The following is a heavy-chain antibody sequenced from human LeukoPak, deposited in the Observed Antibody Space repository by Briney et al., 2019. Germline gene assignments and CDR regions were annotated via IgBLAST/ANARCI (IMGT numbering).Heavy chain of an antibody. CDR2: INYGGNT. J-gene: IGHJ4*02. V-gene: IGHV4-39*01. Sequence: SETLSLTCTVSGGSISSSSYYWGWIRQPPGKGLEWIGTINYGGNTYYNLSLKSRVIIFLDTSKNQFSLKLSSVTAADTAVYYCARLWSTSCKGGSCPHQPNYWGQGTRVTVPS. D-gene: IGHD2-15*01. CDR1: GGSISSSSYY. CDR3: ARLWSTSCKGGSCPHQPNY.